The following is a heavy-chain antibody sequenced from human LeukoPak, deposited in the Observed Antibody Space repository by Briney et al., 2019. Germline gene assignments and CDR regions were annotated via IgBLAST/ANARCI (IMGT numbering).Heavy chain of an antibody. D-gene: IGHD3-16*01. J-gene: IGHJ6*03. CDR3: AKQAPDYYSYYMDV. CDR2: IGGSDGRA. CDR1: GFTFSSYA. Sequence: GGSLRLSCAASGFTFSSYAMSWVRQAPGKGLEWVSAIGGSDGRAHYAPSVEGRFTISRDTSKSILYLQMNSLRSEDTALYYCAKQAPDYYSYYMDVWGEGTTVTVSS. V-gene: IGHV3-23*01.